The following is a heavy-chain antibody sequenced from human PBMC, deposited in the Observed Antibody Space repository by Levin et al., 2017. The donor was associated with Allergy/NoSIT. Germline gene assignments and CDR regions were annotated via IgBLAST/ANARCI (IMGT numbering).Heavy chain of an antibody. CDR1: GFIFSTYS. Sequence: GGSLRLSCAASGFIFSTYSMNWVRQAPGKGLEWVSSISSTSTYTYYADSVKGRSTISRDNAKTPLYLQINSLRAEDTAVYYCARGALAGYCSSTSCNNWFDPWGQGTLDTVSS. J-gene: IGHJ5*02. V-gene: IGHV3-21*01. CDR3: ARGALAGYCSSTSCNNWFDP. D-gene: IGHD2-2*01. CDR2: ISSTSTYT.